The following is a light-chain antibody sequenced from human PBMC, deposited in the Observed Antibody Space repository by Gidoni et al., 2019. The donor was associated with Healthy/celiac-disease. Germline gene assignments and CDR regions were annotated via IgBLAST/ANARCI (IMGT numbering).Light chain of an antibody. CDR2: RAS. CDR1: QNIRTY. J-gene: IGKJ2*01. V-gene: IGKV1-39*01. CDR3: QQSDNTPYT. Sequence: DVRMAQSPSSLSASVGDRVTITCRASQNIRTYLSWYQVKSGEPPKLLIYRASVLQNGVPSRFTGSGSGTEFTLTISSLQPEDFATYSCQQSDNTPYTFGQGTNLDI.